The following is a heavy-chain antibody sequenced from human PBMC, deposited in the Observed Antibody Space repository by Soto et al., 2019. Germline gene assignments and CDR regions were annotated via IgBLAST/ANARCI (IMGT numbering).Heavy chain of an antibody. CDR2: ISYDGSNK. V-gene: IGHV3-30*18. D-gene: IGHD5-18*01. CDR1: GFTFSCYG. Sequence: LXLSCATSGFTFSCYGMHWVVQAPGKGLEWVAVISYDGSNKYYADSVKGRFTISRDNSKNTLYLQMNSLRAEDTAVYYCAKDPRHGYSYGSVDYWGQGTLVTVSS. J-gene: IGHJ4*02. CDR3: AKDPRHGYSYGSVDY.